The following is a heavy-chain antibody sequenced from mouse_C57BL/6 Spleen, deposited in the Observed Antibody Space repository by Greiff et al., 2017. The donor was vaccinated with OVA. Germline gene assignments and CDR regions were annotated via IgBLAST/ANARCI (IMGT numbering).Heavy chain of an antibody. CDR1: GYSITSGYY. J-gene: IGHJ3*01. V-gene: IGHV3-6*01. Sequence: DVKLVESGPGLVKPSQSLSLTCSVTGYSITSGYYWNWIRQFPGNKLEWMGYISYDGSNNYNPSLKNRISITRDTSKNQFFLKLNSVTTEDTATYYCANDYDGFAYWGQGTLVTVSA. D-gene: IGHD2-4*01. CDR2: ISYDGSN. CDR3: ANDYDGFAY.